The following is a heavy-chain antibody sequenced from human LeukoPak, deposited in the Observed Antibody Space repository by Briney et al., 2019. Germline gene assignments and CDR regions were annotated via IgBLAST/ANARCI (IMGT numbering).Heavy chain of an antibody. D-gene: IGHD2-21*01. CDR3: ARGGVVVASSFDF. J-gene: IGHJ4*02. CDR1: GYSFTSYW. CDR2: IYPGDSDT. V-gene: IGHV5-51*01. Sequence: GESLKISCKGSGYSFTSYWIAWVRQMPGKGLEWMGIIYPGDSDTRYSPSLQGQVTISADTSINTAYLQWNSLKASDTAMYYCARGGVVVASSFDFWGQGTLVTVSS.